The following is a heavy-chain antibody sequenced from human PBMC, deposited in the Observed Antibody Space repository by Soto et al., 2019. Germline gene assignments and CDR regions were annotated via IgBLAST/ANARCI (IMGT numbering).Heavy chain of an antibody. V-gene: IGHV3-23*01. Sequence: EVQLLESGGGLVQPGGSLRLSCAASGFTFSSYAMSWVRQAPGKGLEWVSAISGSGGSTFYADSMKGRFPISRENSKNTLYLQRNNLRAEDTAVYYCAQGRSYMYSVTVPAARISPDYWGQGTLVTVSS. CDR1: GFTFSSYA. CDR3: AQGRSYMYSVTVPAARISPDY. J-gene: IGHJ4*02. CDR2: ISGSGGST. D-gene: IGHD2-2*01.